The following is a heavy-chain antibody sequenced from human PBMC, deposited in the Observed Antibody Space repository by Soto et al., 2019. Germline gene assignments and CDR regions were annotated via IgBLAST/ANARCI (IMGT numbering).Heavy chain of an antibody. CDR3: ARLRTGRFANYYHYGMDV. V-gene: IGHV4-34*01. CDR1: GGSFSGYY. Sequence: SETLSLTCPVYGGSFSGYYWSWIRQPPGKGQEWIGEINHSGSTNYNPSLKSRVTISVDTSNAQFSLKLSCVTAADTAVYYCARLRTGRFANYYHYGMDVWGQGTTVTVSS. CDR2: INHSGST. D-gene: IGHD3-10*01. J-gene: IGHJ6*02.